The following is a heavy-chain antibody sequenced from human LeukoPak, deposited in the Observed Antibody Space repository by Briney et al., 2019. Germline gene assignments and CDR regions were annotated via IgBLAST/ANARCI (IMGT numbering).Heavy chain of an antibody. Sequence: TSETLSLTCTVSGGSISSYYWSWIRQPAGKGLEWIGRIYTSGSTNYNPSLKSRVTMSVDTSKNQFSLKLSSVTAADTAVYYCARAGYDFWSGYERREVFDYWGQGTLVTVSS. D-gene: IGHD3-3*01. CDR2: IYTSGST. CDR3: ARAGYDFWSGYERREVFDY. V-gene: IGHV4-4*07. J-gene: IGHJ4*02. CDR1: GGSISSYY.